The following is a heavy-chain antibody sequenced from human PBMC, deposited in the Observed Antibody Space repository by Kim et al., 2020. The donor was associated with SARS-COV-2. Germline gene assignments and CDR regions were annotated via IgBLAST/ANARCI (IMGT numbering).Heavy chain of an antibody. D-gene: IGHD3-16*02. V-gene: IGHV3-11*03. Sequence: DSVKVRLTRSRDNAESSLYLQMNSLRVEDTAVYYCARTRYTRSNGPLFDYWGQGTLVTVDS. J-gene: IGHJ4*02. CDR3: ARTRYTRSNGPLFDY.